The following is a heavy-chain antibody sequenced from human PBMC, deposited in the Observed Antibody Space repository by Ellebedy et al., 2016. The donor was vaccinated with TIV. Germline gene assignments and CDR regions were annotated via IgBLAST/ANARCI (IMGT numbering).Heavy chain of an antibody. CDR3: AREPPGIATSGPYK. D-gene: IGHD6-13*01. V-gene: IGHV3-53*01. Sequence: PGGFLRLSCTASGFTVGNNYMNWLRQAPGKGLEWVSLIYSGRDTVYADSVQRRFTITRDSSKNTLYHQMNSLRAEDTAVYYCAREPPGIATSGPYKWGQGTLVTVSS. CDR1: GFTVGNNY. CDR2: IYSGRDT. J-gene: IGHJ4*02.